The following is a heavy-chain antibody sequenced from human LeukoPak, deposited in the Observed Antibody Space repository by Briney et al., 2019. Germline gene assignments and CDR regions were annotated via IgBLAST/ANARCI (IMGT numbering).Heavy chain of an antibody. CDR3: ARGTGYSGSWVPRGAFDI. Sequence: SETLSLTCTVSGGSISSYYWSWIRQPPGKGLEWIGYIYYSGSTNYNPSLKSRVTISVDTSKNQFSLKLSSVTAADTAVYYCARGTGYSGSWVPRGAFDIWGQGTMVTVSS. V-gene: IGHV4-59*01. CDR2: IYYSGST. CDR1: GGSISSYY. J-gene: IGHJ3*02. D-gene: IGHD6-13*01.